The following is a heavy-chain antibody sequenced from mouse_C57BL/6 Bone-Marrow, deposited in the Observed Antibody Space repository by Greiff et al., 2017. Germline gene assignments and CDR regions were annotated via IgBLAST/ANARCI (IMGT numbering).Heavy chain of an antibody. CDR1: GYTFTDYE. CDR2: IDPETGGT. Sequence: QVQLQQSGAELVRPGASVTLSCKASGYTFTDYEMHWVKQTPVHGLEWIGAIDPETGGTAYNQKFKGKAILTADKSSSTAYMELRSLTSEDSAVNYCTRHYDYDRAYAMDYWGQGTSVTVSS. CDR3: TRHYDYDRAYAMDY. J-gene: IGHJ4*01. D-gene: IGHD2-4*01. V-gene: IGHV1-15*01.